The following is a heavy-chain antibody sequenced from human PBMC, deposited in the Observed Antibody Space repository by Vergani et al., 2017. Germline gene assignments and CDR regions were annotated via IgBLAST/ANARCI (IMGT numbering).Heavy chain of an antibody. Sequence: VQLVESGGGVVQPGRSLRLSCAASGFTFSSYGMHWVRQAPGKGLEWVSGISWNSGSIGYADSVKGRFTISRDNAKNSLYLQMNSLRAEDTAVYYCAREGENCGGDCYLGGAGDQWDGAVYWGQGTLVTVSS. CDR1: GFTFSSYG. V-gene: IGHV3-9*01. CDR3: AREGENCGGDCYLGGAGDQWDGAVY. CDR2: ISWNSGSI. D-gene: IGHD2-21*02. J-gene: IGHJ4*02.